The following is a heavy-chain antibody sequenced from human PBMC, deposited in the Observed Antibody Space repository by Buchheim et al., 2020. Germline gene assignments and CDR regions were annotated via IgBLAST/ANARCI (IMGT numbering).Heavy chain of an antibody. CDR2: ISYDGSNK. CDR1: GFTFSSYA. D-gene: IGHD5-18*01. J-gene: IGHJ4*02. CDR3: ARDNTAMVRGQGLDY. V-gene: IGHV3-30-3*01. Sequence: QVQLVESGGGVVQPGRSLRLSCAASGFTFSSYAMHWVRQAPGKGLEWVAVISYDGSNKYYADSVKGRFTISRDNSKNTLYLQMNSLRAEDTAVYYCARDNTAMVRGQGLDYWGQGTL.